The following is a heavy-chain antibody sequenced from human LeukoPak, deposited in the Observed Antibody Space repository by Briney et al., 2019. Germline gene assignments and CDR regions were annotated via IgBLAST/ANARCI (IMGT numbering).Heavy chain of an antibody. V-gene: IGHV3-7*03. CDR3: ATQAYALFDY. CDR1: GLSFRNYW. CDR2: IREDGSDT. D-gene: IGHD2-2*01. Sequence: GGSLRLSCVASGLSFRNYWMSWVRQAPGKGLEWVANIREDGSDTYHADSVRGRFTISRDNAKKSLYLQMSSLRAEDTAMYYCATQAYALFDYWGQGTLVTVSS. J-gene: IGHJ4*02.